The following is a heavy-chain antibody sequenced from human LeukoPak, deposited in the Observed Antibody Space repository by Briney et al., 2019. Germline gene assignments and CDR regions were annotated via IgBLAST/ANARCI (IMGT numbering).Heavy chain of an antibody. CDR2: IYYSGST. J-gene: IGHJ3*02. Sequence: SETLSLTCTVSGGSISSYYWNWIRQPPGKGLEWIGYIYYSGSTNYNPSLKSRVTISVDTSKNQFSLKLSSVTAADTAVYYCASPPYSSSWFGGAFDILGQGTMVTVSS. D-gene: IGHD6-13*01. V-gene: IGHV4-59*08. CDR3: ASPPYSSSWFGGAFDI. CDR1: GGSISSYY.